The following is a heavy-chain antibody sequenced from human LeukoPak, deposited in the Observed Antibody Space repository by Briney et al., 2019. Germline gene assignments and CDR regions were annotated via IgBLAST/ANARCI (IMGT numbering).Heavy chain of an antibody. CDR1: GFTFSSYG. V-gene: IGHV3-30*03. J-gene: IGHJ4*02. CDR2: ISYDGSNK. CDR3: ARGWAAAGHFDY. D-gene: IGHD6-13*01. Sequence: GGSLRLSCAASGFTFSSYGMHWVRQAPGKGLEWVAVISYDGSNKYYADSVKGRFTISRDNSKNTLYLQMNSLRAEDTAVYYCARGWAAAGHFDYWGQGTLVTVSS.